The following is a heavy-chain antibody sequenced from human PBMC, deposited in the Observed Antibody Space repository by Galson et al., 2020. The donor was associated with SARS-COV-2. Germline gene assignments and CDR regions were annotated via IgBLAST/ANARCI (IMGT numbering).Heavy chain of an antibody. V-gene: IGHV3-33*01. D-gene: IGHD3-10*01. CDR1: GFTFSSYR. CDR3: ARDSGITRGFDY. CDR2: LWFYGTNK. Sequence: GESLKTPCAAPGFTFSSYRMHWVRPAPGKGLEWVAVLWFYGTNKYYADPVKGRFTLARDNSKKMLYRQMNSLRAEDTAVYYCARDSGITRGFDYWGQGTRGTVSS. J-gene: IGHJ4*02.